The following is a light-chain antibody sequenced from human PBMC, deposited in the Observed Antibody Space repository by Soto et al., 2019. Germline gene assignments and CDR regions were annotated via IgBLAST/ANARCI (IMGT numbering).Light chain of an antibody. V-gene: IGKV1-5*01. Sequence: DIQMTQSPSTLSASVGDRVTITCRASQSISSWLAWYQQKPGKAPKLLIYDASSLESGVPSRFSGSGSGTEFTITISSLQPDDFATYYCQQYNSYSFPFGGGTKVEIK. CDR2: DAS. J-gene: IGKJ4*01. CDR3: QQYNSYSFP. CDR1: QSISSW.